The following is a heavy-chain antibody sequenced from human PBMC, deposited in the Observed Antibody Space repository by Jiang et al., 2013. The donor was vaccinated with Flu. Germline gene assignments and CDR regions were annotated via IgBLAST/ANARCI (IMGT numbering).Heavy chain of an antibody. D-gene: IGHD2-2*02. CDR2: IIPILGIA. CDR3: ARGGGVPAAIGFPQDGYFDY. J-gene: IGHJ4*02. CDR1: GGTFSSYA. Sequence: SGAEVKKPGSSVKVSCKASGGTFSSYAISWVRQAPGQGLEWMGRIIPILGIANYAQKFQGRVTITADKSTSTAYMELSSLRSEDTAVYYCARGGGVPAAIGFPQDGYFDYWGQGTLVTVSS. V-gene: IGHV1-69*04.